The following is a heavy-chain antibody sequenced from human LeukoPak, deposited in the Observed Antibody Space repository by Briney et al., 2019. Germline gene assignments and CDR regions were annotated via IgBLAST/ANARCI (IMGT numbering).Heavy chain of an antibody. CDR1: GYTFTSYG. D-gene: IGHD2-2*01. V-gene: IGHV1-18*01. CDR2: ISAYNGNT. Sequence: GASVKVSCKDSGYTFTSYGISWVRQAPGQGLEWMGWISAYNGNTNYAQKLQGRVTMTTDTSTSTAYMELRSLRSDDTVVYYCARAGIVPAAPVSFDIWGQGTMVTVSS. CDR3: ARAGIVPAAPVSFDI. J-gene: IGHJ3*02.